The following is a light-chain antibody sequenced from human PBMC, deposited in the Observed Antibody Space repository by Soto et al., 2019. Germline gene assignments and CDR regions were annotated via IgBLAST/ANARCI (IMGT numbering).Light chain of an antibody. CDR3: QQFDSVPCT. V-gene: IGKV1-33*01. CDR2: DAS. J-gene: IGKJ2*02. CDR1: QDIKNY. Sequence: IQMTQSPSSLSASVGDRVTITCQASQDIKNYLIWYQQKPGKAPKLLIYDASTLGTGVSSRFSGSGSGTHCTLTISSRQPEDIATYYCQQFDSVPCTFGQGTKLEIK.